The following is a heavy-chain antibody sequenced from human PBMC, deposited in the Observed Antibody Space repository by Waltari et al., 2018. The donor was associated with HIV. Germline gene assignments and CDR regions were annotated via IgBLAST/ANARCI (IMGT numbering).Heavy chain of an antibody. D-gene: IGHD6-19*01. CDR2: ITGSGGST. Sequence: AITGSGGSTYYADSVKGRFTISRDNSKNTLYLQMNSLRAEDTAVYYCAREPYSGGRGWFDPWGQGTLVTVSS. V-gene: IGHV3-23*01. J-gene: IGHJ5*02. CDR3: AREPYSGGRGWFDP.